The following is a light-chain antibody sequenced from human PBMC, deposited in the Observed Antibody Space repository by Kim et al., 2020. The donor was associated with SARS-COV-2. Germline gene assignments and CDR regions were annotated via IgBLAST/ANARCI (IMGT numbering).Light chain of an antibody. CDR3: NSRASSGNRVV. V-gene: IGLV3-19*01. J-gene: IGLJ1*01. CDR2: GKN. Sequence: SSELTQDPAVSVALGQTVRITCQGDTLRNYYASWYQQKPGQAPILVIYGKNNRPSGIPDRFSGSSSGNTASFTITGVQAEDEADFYCNSRASSGNRVVFG. CDR1: TLRNYY.